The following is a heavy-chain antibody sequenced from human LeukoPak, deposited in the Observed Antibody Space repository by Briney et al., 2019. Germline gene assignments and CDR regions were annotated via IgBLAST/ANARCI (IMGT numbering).Heavy chain of an antibody. CDR2: IYYGGST. Sequence: SETLSLTCTVSGGSISSYYWSWIRQPPGKGLEWIGYIYYGGSTNYNPSLKSRVTISVDTSKNQFSLKLSSVTAADTAVYYCARDGRGSSWFDPWGQGTLVTVSS. J-gene: IGHJ5*02. D-gene: IGHD1-26*01. V-gene: IGHV4-59*01. CDR1: GGSISSYY. CDR3: ARDGRGSSWFDP.